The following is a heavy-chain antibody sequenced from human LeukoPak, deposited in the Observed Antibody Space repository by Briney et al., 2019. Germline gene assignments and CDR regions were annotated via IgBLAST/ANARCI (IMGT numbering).Heavy chain of an antibody. CDR1: GGSISSYY. CDR2: IYTSGST. D-gene: IGHD5-18*01. CDR3: ARSKNSYGPHYMDV. Sequence: SETLSLTCTVSGGSISSYYWSWIRQPPGKGLEWIGYIYTSGSTNYNPSPKSRVTISVDTSKNQFSLKLSSVTAADTAVYYCARSKNSYGPHYMDVWGKGATVTVSS. J-gene: IGHJ6*03. V-gene: IGHV4-4*09.